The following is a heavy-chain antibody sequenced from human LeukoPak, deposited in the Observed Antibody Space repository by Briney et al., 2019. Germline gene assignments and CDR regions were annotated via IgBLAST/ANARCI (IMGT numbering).Heavy chain of an antibody. Sequence: GGSLRLSCAASGFTFSSYGMHWVRQAPGKGLEWVAVISYDGSNKYYADSVKGRFTISRDNSKNTLYLQMNSLRAEDTAVYYCARTPYYDFWSGYSFDYWGQGTLVTVSS. CDR1: GFTFSSYG. D-gene: IGHD3-3*01. J-gene: IGHJ4*02. CDR2: ISYDGSNK. CDR3: ARTPYYDFWSGYSFDY. V-gene: IGHV3-30*03.